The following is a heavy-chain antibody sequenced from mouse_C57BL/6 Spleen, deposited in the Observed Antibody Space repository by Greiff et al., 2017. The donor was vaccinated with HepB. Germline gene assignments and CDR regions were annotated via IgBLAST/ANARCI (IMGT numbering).Heavy chain of an antibody. CDR1: GFNIKDDY. CDR2: IDPENGDT. CDR3: TTDTTVPAY. Sequence: VQLKESGAELVRPGASVKLSCTASGFNIKDDYMHWVKQRPEQGLEWIGWIDPENGDTEYASKFQGKATITADTSSNTAYLQLSSLTSEDTAVYYCTTDTTVPAYWGQGTLVTVSA. D-gene: IGHD1-1*01. J-gene: IGHJ3*01. V-gene: IGHV14-4*01.